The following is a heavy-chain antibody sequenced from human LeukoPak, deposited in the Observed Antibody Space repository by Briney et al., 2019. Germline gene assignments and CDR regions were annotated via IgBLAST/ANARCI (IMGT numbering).Heavy chain of an antibody. V-gene: IGHV1-8*02. CDR2: INPNSGDT. CDR3: ALGYCSGGSCYSGYFQH. J-gene: IGHJ1*01. D-gene: IGHD2-15*01. CDR1: GYTFTGYY. Sequence: ASVKVSCKASGYTFTGYYVYWVRQAPGQGLEWMGWINPNSGDTNYAQKFQGRVTMTRNTSISTAYMELSSLRSEDTAVYYCALGYCSGGSCYSGYFQHWGQGTLVTVSS.